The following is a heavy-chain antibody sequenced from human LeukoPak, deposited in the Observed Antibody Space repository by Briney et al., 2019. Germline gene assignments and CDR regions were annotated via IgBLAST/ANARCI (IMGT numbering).Heavy chain of an antibody. CDR2: IRYDGSNK. V-gene: IGHV3-30*02. CDR3: AKDWVVTPRVYYYYYMDV. CDR1: GFTFSSYG. J-gene: IGHJ6*03. Sequence: GGSLRLSCAASGFTFSSYGMHWLRQAPGKGLEWVAFIRYDGSNKYYADSVKGRFTISRDNSKNTLYLQMNSLRAEDTAVYYCAKDWVVTPRVYYYYYMDVWGKGTTVTVS. D-gene: IGHD4-23*01.